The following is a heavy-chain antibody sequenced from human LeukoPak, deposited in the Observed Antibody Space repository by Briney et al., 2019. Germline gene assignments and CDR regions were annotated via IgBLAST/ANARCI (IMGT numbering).Heavy chain of an antibody. V-gene: IGHV3-23*01. Sequence: GGSLRLSCAASGFTFSNYAMNWVRQAPGKGQEWVSALSGSGDNTYYADSVKGRFTISRDNSKNTLYLQMNSLRAEDTALYYCARPASRGVGRYFDLWGRGSLVTVSS. CDR2: LSGSGDNT. CDR1: GFTFSNYA. CDR3: ARPASRGVGRYFDL. J-gene: IGHJ2*01. D-gene: IGHD3-10*01.